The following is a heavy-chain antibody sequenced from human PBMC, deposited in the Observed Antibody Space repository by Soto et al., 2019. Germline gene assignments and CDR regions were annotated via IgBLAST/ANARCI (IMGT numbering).Heavy chain of an antibody. J-gene: IGHJ4*02. CDR3: ASIPMVRGPSDY. CDR1: GFSFSYNW. D-gene: IGHD3-10*01. V-gene: IGHV3-74*02. Sequence: EVQLVESGGGLVQPGGSLRLSCAASGFSFSYNWMHWVRQARGKGLVWVARINGDGSTTQYSDSVQGRFTISRDNTENTLYLRMNSLRADDTAVYYCASIPMVRGPSDYWGQGALVTVSS. CDR2: INGDGSTT.